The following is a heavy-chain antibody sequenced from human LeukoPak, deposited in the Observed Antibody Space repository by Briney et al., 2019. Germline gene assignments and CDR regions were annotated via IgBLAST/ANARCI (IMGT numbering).Heavy chain of an antibody. D-gene: IGHD3-10*01. V-gene: IGHV3-66*01. CDR3: ARAWGETETSIWFGELLSLYYFDY. CDR2: IYSGGST. CDR1: GFTVSSNY. J-gene: IGHJ4*02. Sequence: GGSLRLSCAASGFTVSSNYVSWVRQAPGKGLEWVSAIYSGGSTYYADSVKGRFTISRDNSKNTLYLQMNSLRAEDTAVYYCARAWGETETSIWFGELLSLYYFDYWGQGTLVTVSS.